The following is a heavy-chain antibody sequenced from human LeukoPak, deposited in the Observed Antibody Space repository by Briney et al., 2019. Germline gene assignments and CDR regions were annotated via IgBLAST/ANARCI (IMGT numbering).Heavy chain of an antibody. J-gene: IGHJ6*03. D-gene: IGHD1-14*01. CDR1: GGSFSGYY. Sequence: SETLSLTCAVCGGSFSGYYWSWIRQPPGKGLEWIGEINHSGSTNYNPSLKSRVTISVDTSKNQFSLKLSSVTAADTAVYYCARGPRTGGTRYYYYYYMDVWGKGTTVTVSS. CDR2: INHSGST. V-gene: IGHV4-34*01. CDR3: ARGPRTGGTRYYYYYYMDV.